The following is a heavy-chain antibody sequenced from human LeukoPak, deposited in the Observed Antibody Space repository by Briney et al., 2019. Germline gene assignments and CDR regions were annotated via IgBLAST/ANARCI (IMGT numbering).Heavy chain of an antibody. CDR2: INGDGRTT. V-gene: IGHV3-64D*06. J-gene: IGHJ4*02. D-gene: IGHD5-12*01. CDR3: VGDQVDDTGYLR. Sequence: GGSLRLSCSASGFIFSTYTMYWVRQAPGKGLEYVSVINGDGRTTYYIDSVKGRFTISRDNSKNTLHLQMSSLRADDTAVYYCVGDQVDDTGYLRWGQGTRVTVSA. CDR1: GFIFSTYT.